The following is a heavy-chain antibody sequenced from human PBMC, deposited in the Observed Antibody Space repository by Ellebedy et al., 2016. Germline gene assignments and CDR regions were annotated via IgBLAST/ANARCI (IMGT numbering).Heavy chain of an antibody. CDR3: ARDRLVAGIVNYYYGMDV. J-gene: IGHJ6*02. CDR1: GYTFTSYY. D-gene: IGHD6-19*01. CDR2: INPSGGST. Sequence: ASVKVSCXASGYTFTSYYMHWVRQAPGQGLEWMGIINPSGGSTSYAQKFQGRVTMTRDTSTSTVYMELSSLRSEDTAVYYCARDRLVAGIVNYYYGMDVWGQGTTVTVSS. V-gene: IGHV1-46*01.